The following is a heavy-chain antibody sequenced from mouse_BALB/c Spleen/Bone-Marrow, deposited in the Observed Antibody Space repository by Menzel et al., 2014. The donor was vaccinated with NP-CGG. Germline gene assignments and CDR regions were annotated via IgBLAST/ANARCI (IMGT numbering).Heavy chain of an antibody. V-gene: IGHV7-3*02. CDR3: ARDKGRVFFDY. Sequence: EVMLVESGGGLVQPGGSLRLSCATSGFTFXDYYMNWVRQPPGKALEWLGFIRNKANGYTTEYSASVKSRFTISRDNSQNILYLQMNTLRVDDSATYYCARDKGRVFFDYWGQGTTLMVSS. CDR1: GFTFXDYY. CDR2: IRNKANGYTT. J-gene: IGHJ2*01.